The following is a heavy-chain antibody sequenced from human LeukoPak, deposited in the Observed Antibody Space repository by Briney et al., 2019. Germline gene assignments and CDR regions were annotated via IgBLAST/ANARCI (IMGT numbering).Heavy chain of an antibody. CDR1: GFTFSSYG. CDR2: ISGSGGST. V-gene: IGHV3-23*01. J-gene: IGHJ4*02. Sequence: GGSLRLSCAASGFTFSSYGMSWVRQAPGKGLEWVSTISGSGGSTYYADSVKGRFTISRDNSKNTLYLQMNSLRAEDTAVYYCAKGLVGYSCGHWGQGTLVTVSS. D-gene: IGHD2-21*01. CDR3: AKGLVGYSCGH.